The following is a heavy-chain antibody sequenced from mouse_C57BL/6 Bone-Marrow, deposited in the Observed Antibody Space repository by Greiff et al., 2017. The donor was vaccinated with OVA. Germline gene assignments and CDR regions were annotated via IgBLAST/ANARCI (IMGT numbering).Heavy chain of an antibody. V-gene: IGHV5-12*01. CDR2: ISNGGGST. J-gene: IGHJ4*01. CDR3: ARPYAMNF. CDR1: GFTFSDCY. Sequence: EVQLVESGGGLVQPGGSLKLSCAASGFTFSDCYMYWIRQTPEKRLEWVAYISNGGGSTYYPDTVKSRFTISRDNAKTTLYLQLSRLKSEDTAMYYCARPYAMNFWGQGTSVTVSS.